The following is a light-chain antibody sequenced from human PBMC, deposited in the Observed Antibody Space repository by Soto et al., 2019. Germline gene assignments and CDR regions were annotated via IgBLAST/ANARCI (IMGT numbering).Light chain of an antibody. J-gene: IGKJ4*01. CDR1: QSVLYSSNHKNY. CDR3: QQYYSTPPT. Sequence: DIVMTQSPDSLAVSLGERATINCQSSQSVLYSSNHKNYLAWYQQKPGQPPKLLIYWASTRESGVPDRFSGSGSGTDFTLTISSLQAEDVAVYYCQQYYSTPPTFGGGTKVEIK. CDR2: WAS. V-gene: IGKV4-1*01.